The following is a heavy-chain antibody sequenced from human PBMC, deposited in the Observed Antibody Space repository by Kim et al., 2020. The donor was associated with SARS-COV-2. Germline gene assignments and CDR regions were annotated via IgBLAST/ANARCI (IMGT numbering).Heavy chain of an antibody. D-gene: IGHD2-15*01. CDR3: AKMGRPYRGYLRFSGVGYCSGGSCYSWDYYYGMDV. CDR1: GFTFSSYA. J-gene: IGHJ6*02. Sequence: GGSLRLSCAASGFTFSSYAMSWVRQAPGKGLEWVSAISGSGGSTYYADSVKGRFTISRDNSKNTLYLQMNSLRAEDTAVYYCAKMGRPYRGYLRFSGVGYCSGGSCYSWDYYYGMDVWGQGTTVTVSS. V-gene: IGHV3-23*01. CDR2: ISGSGGST.